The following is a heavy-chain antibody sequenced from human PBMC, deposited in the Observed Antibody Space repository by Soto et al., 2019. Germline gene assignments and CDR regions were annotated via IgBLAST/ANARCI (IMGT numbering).Heavy chain of an antibody. J-gene: IGHJ3*02. CDR2: IYYSGST. CDR3: ARGRGGWFINQLLNAFDI. D-gene: IGHD2-2*01. V-gene: IGHV4-59*01. CDR1: GGSISSYY. Sequence: QVQLQESGPGLVKPSETLSLTCTVSGGSISSYYWSWIRQPPGKGLEWIGYIYYSGSTNYNPSLKSRVTISVDTSKHQLSLKLSSVTAADTAVYYCARGRGGWFINQLLNAFDIWGQGTMVTVSS.